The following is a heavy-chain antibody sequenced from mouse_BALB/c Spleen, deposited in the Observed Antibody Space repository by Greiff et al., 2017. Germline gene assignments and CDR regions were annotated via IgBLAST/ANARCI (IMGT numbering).Heavy chain of an antibody. CDR1: GFTFSSFG. Sequence: DVMLVESGGGLVQPGGSRKLSCAASGFTFSSFGMHWVRQAPEKGLEWVAYISSGSSTIYYADTVKGRFTISRDNPKNTLFLQMTSLRSEDTAMYYCARGSPYAMDYWGQGTSVTVSS. CDR3: ARGSPYAMDY. CDR2: ISSGSSTI. V-gene: IGHV5-17*02. J-gene: IGHJ4*01.